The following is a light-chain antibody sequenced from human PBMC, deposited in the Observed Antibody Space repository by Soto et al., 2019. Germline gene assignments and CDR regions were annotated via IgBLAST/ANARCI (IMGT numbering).Light chain of an antibody. CDR2: KAS. CDR1: QSISNY. J-gene: IGKJ1*01. Sequence: DIQMAQSPSTLSASVGDRVTITCRASQSISNYLAWYQQKPGTAPKLLIYKASKLESGVPSRFSSSASGTEFTLTISSPQPDDFAPYSCAQYSGPSPWTIGQTARVQSK. CDR3: AQYSGPSPWT. V-gene: IGKV1-5*03.